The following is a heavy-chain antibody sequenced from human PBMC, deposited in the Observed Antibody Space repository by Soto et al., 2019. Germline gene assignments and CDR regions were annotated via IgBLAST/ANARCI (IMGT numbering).Heavy chain of an antibody. V-gene: IGHV4-31*03. CDR3: ARDSSGYSGYDYNWFDP. CDR1: GGSISSGGYY. J-gene: IGHJ5*02. Sequence: QVQLQESGPGLVKPSQTLSLTCTVSGGSISSGGYYWSWIRQHPGKGLEWIGYIYYSGSTYYNPSLKSRVTISVDTSKNQFSLKLSSVTAADTAVYYCARDSSGYSGYDYNWFDPWGQGTLVTVSS. D-gene: IGHD5-12*01. CDR2: IYYSGST.